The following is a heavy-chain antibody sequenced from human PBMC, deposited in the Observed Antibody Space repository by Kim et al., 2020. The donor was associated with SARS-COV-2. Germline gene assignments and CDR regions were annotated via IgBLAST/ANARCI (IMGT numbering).Heavy chain of an antibody. CDR3: AWFGGNRAEYYFDY. D-gene: IGHD3-10*01. Sequence: ASVKVSCKASGYTFTSYGISWVRQDPGQGLEWMGWISAYNGNTNYAQKLQGRVTMTTDTSTSTAYMELRSLRSDDTAVYYCAWFGGNRAEYYFDYWGQGTLVTVSS. V-gene: IGHV1-18*01. CDR2: ISAYNGNT. J-gene: IGHJ4*02. CDR1: GYTFTSYG.